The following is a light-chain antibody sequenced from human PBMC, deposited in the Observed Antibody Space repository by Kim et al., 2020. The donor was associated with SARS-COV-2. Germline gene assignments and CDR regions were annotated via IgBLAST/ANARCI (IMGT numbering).Light chain of an antibody. J-gene: IGKJ5*01. CDR2: IAS. V-gene: IGKV3-20*01. CDR1: RSVTSNY. CDR3: QQYGSPPST. Sequence: APGGRATPSGRASRSVTSNYLAWYRQKPGQAPRLLIYIASTRATGIPDRFSGSGSGTEFTLTISRLEPEDFAVYYCQQYGSPPSTFGQGTRLEIK.